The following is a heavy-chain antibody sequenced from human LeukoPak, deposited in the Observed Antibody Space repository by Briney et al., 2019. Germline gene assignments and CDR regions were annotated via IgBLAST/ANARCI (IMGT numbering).Heavy chain of an antibody. CDR3: AKDLYSGSHGGGFDV. CDR1: GFTFSNYA. J-gene: IGHJ3*01. Sequence: GGSLRLSCSASGFTFSNYAMSWVRQAPGKGLEWVSVFYTGGATFYADSVKGRFTVSRDISKNTLSLQMNSLRAEDTAVYYCAKDLYSGSHGGGFDVWGQGTMVTAAS. CDR2: FYTGGAT. D-gene: IGHD1-26*01. V-gene: IGHV3-66*01.